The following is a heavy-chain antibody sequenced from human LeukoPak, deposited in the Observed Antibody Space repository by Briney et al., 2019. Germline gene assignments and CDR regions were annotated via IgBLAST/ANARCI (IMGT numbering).Heavy chain of an antibody. V-gene: IGHV1-2*02. Sequence: ASVKVSCKASGYTFTGYYMHWVRQAPGQGLEWMGWINPNSGGTNYAQKFQGRVTMTRDTSISTAYMELSRLRSDDTAVYYCARGSRYCSSTSCYTGIDYWGQGTLVTVSS. J-gene: IGHJ4*02. CDR2: INPNSGGT. CDR1: GYTFTGYY. D-gene: IGHD2-2*02. CDR3: ARGSRYCSSTSCYTGIDY.